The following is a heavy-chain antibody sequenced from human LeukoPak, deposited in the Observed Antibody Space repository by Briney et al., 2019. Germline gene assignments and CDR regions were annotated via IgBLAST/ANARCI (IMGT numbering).Heavy chain of an antibody. Sequence: GASVKVSCKASGYTFTSYGINWVRQATGQGLEWMGWMNPNNGNTGYAQKFQGRVTMTRNTSISTAYMELSGLRSEETAVYYCARLTKSSAYYKYVFDSWGQGTLVTVSS. V-gene: IGHV1-8*02. CDR3: ARLTKSSAYYKYVFDS. CDR2: MNPNNGNT. CDR1: GYTFTSYG. D-gene: IGHD3-22*01. J-gene: IGHJ4*02.